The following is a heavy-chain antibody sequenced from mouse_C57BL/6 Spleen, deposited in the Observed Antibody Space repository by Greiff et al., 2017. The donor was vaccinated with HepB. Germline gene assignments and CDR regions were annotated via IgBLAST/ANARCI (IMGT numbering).Heavy chain of an antibody. V-gene: IGHV5-16*01. J-gene: IGHJ1*03. CDR2: INYDGSST. CDR1: GFTFSDYY. D-gene: IGHD2-1*01. Sequence: EVKLVESEGGLVQPGSSMKLSCTASGFTFSDYYMAWVRQVPEKGLEWVANINYDGSSTYYLDSLKSRFIISRDNAKNILYLQMSSLKSEDTATYYCARIYYGNYEWYFDVWGTGTTVTVSS. CDR3: ARIYYGNYEWYFDV.